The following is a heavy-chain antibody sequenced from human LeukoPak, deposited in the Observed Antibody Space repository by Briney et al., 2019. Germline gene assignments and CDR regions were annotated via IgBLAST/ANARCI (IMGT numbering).Heavy chain of an antibody. V-gene: IGHV4-4*07. CDR2: IYTSGST. D-gene: IGHD2-2*01. CDR3: ARVRRCSSTSCFRSQSQDPVVGWFDP. CDR1: GGSTSSYY. J-gene: IGHJ5*02. Sequence: KPSETLSLTCTVSGGSTSSYYWSWIRQPAGKGLEWIGRIYTSGSTKYNPSLKSRVTISVDTSKNQFSLKLSSVTAADTAVYYCARVRRCSSTSCFRSQSQDPVVGWFDPWGQGTLVTVSS.